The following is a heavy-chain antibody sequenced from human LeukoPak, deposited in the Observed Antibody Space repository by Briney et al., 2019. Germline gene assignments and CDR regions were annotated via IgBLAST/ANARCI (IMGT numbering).Heavy chain of an antibody. CDR2: INPSGGST. J-gene: IGHJ5*02. Sequence: GASVKVSCKASGYTFTSYYMHWVRQAPGQGLEWMGIINPSGGSTSYAQKFQGRVTITRDMSTSTVYMELSSLRSEDTAVYYCARDLPPSVGATTENWFDPWGQGTLVTVSS. V-gene: IGHV1-46*01. D-gene: IGHD1-26*01. CDR1: GYTFTSYY. CDR3: ARDLPPSVGATTENWFDP.